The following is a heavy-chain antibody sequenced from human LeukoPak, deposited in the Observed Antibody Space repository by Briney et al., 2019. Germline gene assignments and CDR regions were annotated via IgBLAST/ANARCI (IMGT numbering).Heavy chain of an antibody. J-gene: IGHJ6*02. CDR2: IIPIFGTA. CDR3: ALASGSYSYYYYGMDV. CDR1: GGTFSSYA. Sequence: SVKVSCKASGGTFSSYAIGWVRQAPGQGLEWMGGIIPIFGTANYAQKFQGRVTITADESTSTAYMELSSLRSEDTAVYYCALASGSYSYYYYGMDVWGQGTTVTVSS. V-gene: IGHV1-69*13. D-gene: IGHD1-26*01.